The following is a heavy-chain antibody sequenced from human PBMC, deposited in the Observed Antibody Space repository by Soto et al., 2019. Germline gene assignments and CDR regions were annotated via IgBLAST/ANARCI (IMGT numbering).Heavy chain of an antibody. Sequence: GSLRLSCAASGFTFSSYGMHWVRQAPGKGLEWVAVIWYDGSNKYYADSVKGRFTISRDNSKNTLYLQMNSLRAEDTAVYYCARGANYYDSSGYAFWSWGQGTMVTVSS. V-gene: IGHV3-33*01. CDR2: IWYDGSNK. CDR1: GFTFSSYG. D-gene: IGHD3-22*01. J-gene: IGHJ3*01. CDR3: ARGANYYDSSGYAFWS.